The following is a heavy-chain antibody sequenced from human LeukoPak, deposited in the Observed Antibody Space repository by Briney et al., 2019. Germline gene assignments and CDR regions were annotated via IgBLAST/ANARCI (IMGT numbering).Heavy chain of an antibody. Sequence: SETLSLTCAVYGGSFSGYYWSWIRQPPGKGLEWIGEINHSGSTNYNPSLKSRVTISVDTSKNQFSLKLSSVTAADTAVYYCARHSRNVDTAMAGYFDYWGQGTPVTVSS. V-gene: IGHV4-34*01. CDR1: GGSFSGYY. J-gene: IGHJ4*02. CDR3: ARHSRNVDTAMAGYFDY. CDR2: INHSGST. D-gene: IGHD5-18*01.